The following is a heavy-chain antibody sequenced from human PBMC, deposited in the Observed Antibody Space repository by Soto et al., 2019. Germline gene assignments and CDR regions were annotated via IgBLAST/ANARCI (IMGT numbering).Heavy chain of an antibody. V-gene: IGHV1-69*02. CDR1: GDTFSFYT. D-gene: IGHD3-10*01. CDR2: INPILSMS. CDR3: ATSYGSGYRAFDY. Sequence: QVRLVQSGDEGKKPGSSVKVSCKASGDTFSFYTINWVRQAPGLGLEWVGRINPILSMSNYAQKFQGRVTMTADKSTNTAYMELRSLRSEDTAMYYCATSYGSGYRAFDYWGQGALVTVSS. J-gene: IGHJ4*02.